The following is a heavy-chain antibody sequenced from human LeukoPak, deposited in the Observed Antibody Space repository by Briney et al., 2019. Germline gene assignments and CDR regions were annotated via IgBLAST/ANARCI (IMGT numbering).Heavy chain of an antibody. CDR2: IYPGDSDT. CDR1: GYTFNTSW. CDR3: ARHGTMYSPGDS. J-gene: IGHJ4*02. D-gene: IGHD5-18*01. V-gene: IGHV5-51*01. Sequence: GQSLRISCKGSGYTFNTSWIGWVRQMPGKGLEWMGIIYPGDSDTRYSPSFQGQVTISADKSISTAYLQWSSLKASDTAMYYCARHGTMYSPGDSWGQGTLVTVSS.